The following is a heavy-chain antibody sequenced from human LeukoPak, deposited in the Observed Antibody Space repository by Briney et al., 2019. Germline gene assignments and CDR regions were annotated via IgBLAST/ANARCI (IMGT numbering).Heavy chain of an antibody. V-gene: IGHV4-59*08. Sequence: PSETLSLTCTVSGGSISSYYWSWIRQPPGKGLEWIGYIYYSGSTNYNPSLKSRVTISVDTSKNQFSLKLSSVTAADTAVYYCARHRRSGPGDYWGQGTLVTVSS. J-gene: IGHJ4*02. CDR1: GGSISSYY. D-gene: IGHD2-15*01. CDR3: ARHRRSGPGDY. CDR2: IYYSGST.